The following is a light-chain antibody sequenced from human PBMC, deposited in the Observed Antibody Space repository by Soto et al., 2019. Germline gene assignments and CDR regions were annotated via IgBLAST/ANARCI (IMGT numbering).Light chain of an antibody. CDR3: TSYTPTGALV. V-gene: IGLV2-14*01. J-gene: IGLJ6*01. Sequence: QSALTQPASVSGSPGQSITISCTGTSNDVGGYNYVSWYQHRPGKAPRLMIYEVRNRLSGVSNRFSGSKSGNTASLTISGLQSEDEADYYCTSYTPTGALVFGSGTKVTVL. CDR2: EVR. CDR1: SNDVGGYNY.